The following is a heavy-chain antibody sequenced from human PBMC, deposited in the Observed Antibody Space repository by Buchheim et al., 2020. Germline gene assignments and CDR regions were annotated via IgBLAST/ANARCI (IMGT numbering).Heavy chain of an antibody. J-gene: IGHJ4*02. V-gene: IGHV5-10-1*01. CDR3: AGLPKGAIFGVVIRYYFDY. CDR2: IDPSDSYT. CDR1: GYSFTSYW. Sequence: EVQLVQSGAEVKKPGESLRISCKGSGYSFTSYWISWVRQMPGKGLEWMGRIDPSDSYTNYSPSFQGHVTIPADKSISPAYPQWSSLKASDTAMYYCAGLPKGAIFGVVIRYYFDYWGQGTL. D-gene: IGHD3-3*01.